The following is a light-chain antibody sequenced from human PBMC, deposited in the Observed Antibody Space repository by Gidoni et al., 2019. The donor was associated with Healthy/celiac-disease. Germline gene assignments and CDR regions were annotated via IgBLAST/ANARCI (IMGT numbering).Light chain of an antibody. CDR1: NLGDKY. CDR2: QDS. V-gene: IGLV3-1*01. CDR3: QAWDSSTAVV. J-gene: IGLJ2*01. Sequence: SYELTQPPSVSVAPGQTASITCSGDNLGDKYACWYQQTPGQSPVLVIYQDSKRPSGIPKRFSGSNSGNTATLTIRGTQAMDEADYYCQAWDSSTAVVFGGGTTLTVL.